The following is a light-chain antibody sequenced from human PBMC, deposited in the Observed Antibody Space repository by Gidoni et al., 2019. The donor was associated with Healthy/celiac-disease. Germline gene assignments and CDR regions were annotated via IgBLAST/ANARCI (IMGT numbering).Light chain of an antibody. J-gene: IGKJ1*01. CDR1: QSVSSY. V-gene: IGKV3-11*01. Sequence: EIVLTQSPATLSLSPGERANLSCRASQSVSSYLAWYQQKPGQAPRLLIYEASNRATGIPARFSGSGYGTDFTLTISSLEPEDCAVYYCQQRSNWPPAWTFGQGTKVEIK. CDR3: QQRSNWPPAWT. CDR2: EAS.